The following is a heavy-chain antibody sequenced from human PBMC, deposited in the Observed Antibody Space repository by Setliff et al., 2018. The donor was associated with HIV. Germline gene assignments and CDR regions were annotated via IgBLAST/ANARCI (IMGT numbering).Heavy chain of an antibody. Sequence: ESGPTCEPPQTLTLTCTFSGFSLASSGVGVAWVRQPPGEGLEWLALIYWDDDVRYSPPLKNRLSISKDNSKNQVVLAMSNMDPVDTATYCCAHFTHFRDVYFDSWGPGILVTVS. CDR1: GFSLASSGVG. D-gene: IGHD2-21*01. CDR3: AHFTHFRDVYFDS. J-gene: IGHJ4*01. V-gene: IGHV2-5*02. CDR2: IYWDDDV.